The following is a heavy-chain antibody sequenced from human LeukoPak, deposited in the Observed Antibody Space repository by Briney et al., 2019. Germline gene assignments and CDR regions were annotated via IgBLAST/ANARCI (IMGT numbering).Heavy chain of an antibody. J-gene: IGHJ3*02. D-gene: IGHD3-22*01. CDR3: TTGAPILDYSSGYYYVKYAFDI. CDR2: IKSKTDGGTT. V-gene: IGHV3-15*01. Sequence: GGSLRLSCAASGFTFSNAWMSWVRQAPGKGLEWVGRIKSKTDGGTTDYAAPVKGRFTISRDDSKNTLYLQMNSLKTEDTAVYYCTTGAPILDYSSGYYYVKYAFDIWGQGTMVTVSS. CDR1: GFTFSNAW.